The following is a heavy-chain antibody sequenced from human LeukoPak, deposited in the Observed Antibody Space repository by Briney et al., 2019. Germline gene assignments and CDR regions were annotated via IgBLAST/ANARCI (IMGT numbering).Heavy chain of an antibody. J-gene: IGHJ4*02. Sequence: GASVKVSCKASGGTFSSYAISWVRQAPGQGLEWMGRIIPILGIANYAQKFQGRVTITADKSTSTAYMELSSLRSEDTAVYYCARDQYSSSSSDYWGQGTLVTVSS. CDR2: IIPILGIA. CDR1: GGTFSSYA. V-gene: IGHV1-69*04. CDR3: ARDQYSSSSSDY. D-gene: IGHD6-6*01.